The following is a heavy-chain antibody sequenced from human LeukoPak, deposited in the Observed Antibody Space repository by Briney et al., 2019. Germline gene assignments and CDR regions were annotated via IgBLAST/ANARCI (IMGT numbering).Heavy chain of an antibody. J-gene: IGHJ5*02. Sequence: ASVKVSRKASRYTFTSYVISWVRQAPRQGLECVGWISAYNGNTNYAQKLQGRVTMTTDTSTSTAYMELRSLRSDDTAVYYCARGGVYCSSTSCYRSWFDPWGQGTLVTVSS. D-gene: IGHD2-2*01. CDR3: ARGGVYCSSTSCYRSWFDP. CDR1: RYTFTSYV. V-gene: IGHV1-18*01. CDR2: ISAYNGNT.